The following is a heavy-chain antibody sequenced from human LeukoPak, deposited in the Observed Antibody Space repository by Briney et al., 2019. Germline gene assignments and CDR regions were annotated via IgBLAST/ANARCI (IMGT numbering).Heavy chain of an antibody. J-gene: IGHJ4*02. CDR2: INPNSGGT. Sequence: GSVKVSCKASGYTFTGYYMHWVRQAPGQGLEWMGRINPNSGGTNYAQKFQGRVTMTRDTSISTAYMELSRLRSDDTAVYYCARWRFGGSDYYFDYWGQGTLVTVSS. CDR3: ARWRFGGSDYYFDY. V-gene: IGHV1-2*06. CDR1: GYTFTGYY. D-gene: IGHD3-10*01.